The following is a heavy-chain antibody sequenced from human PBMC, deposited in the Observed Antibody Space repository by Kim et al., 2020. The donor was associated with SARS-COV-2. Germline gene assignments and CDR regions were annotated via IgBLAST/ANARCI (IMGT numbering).Heavy chain of an antibody. D-gene: IGHD3-9*01. CDR3: ARGFFLRYFDWLLPFDP. V-gene: IGHV1-8*01. Sequence: ASVKVSCKASGYTFTSYDINWVRQATGQGLEWMGWMNPNSGNTGYAQKFQGRVTMTRNTSISTAYMELSSLRSEDTAVYYCARGFFLRYFDWLLPFDPWGQGTLVTVSS. CDR2: MNPNSGNT. CDR1: GYTFTSYD. J-gene: IGHJ5*02.